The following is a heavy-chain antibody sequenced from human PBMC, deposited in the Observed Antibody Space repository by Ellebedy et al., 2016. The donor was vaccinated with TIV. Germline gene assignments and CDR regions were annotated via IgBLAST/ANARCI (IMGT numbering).Heavy chain of an antibody. CDR3: ARGRRDNWPTYLFAH. J-gene: IGHJ4*02. CDR2: MNPKSGNT. Sequence: AASVKVSCKASGYTFASYDINWVRQANGQGLEWMGWMNPKSGNTGYAQKFPGRVTMTRNTSISTACMELSSLRSEDTAGNYGARGRRDNWPTYLFAHWGQGTRVPVS. D-gene: IGHD1-1*01. V-gene: IGHV1-8*01. CDR1: GYTFASYD.